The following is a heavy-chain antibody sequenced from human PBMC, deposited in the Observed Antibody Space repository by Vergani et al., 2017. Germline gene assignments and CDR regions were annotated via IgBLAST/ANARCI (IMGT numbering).Heavy chain of an antibody. Sequence: QVQLQESGPGLVKPSETLSLPCAVYGGSFSGYYWSWIRQPPGQGLEWIGEMNHSGSTNYNPSHKSRVTISVDTSQNQFPLKLSSVTAADTAADYSAGARFCSSTSGYWAGFGFDPWGQGTLVTVSS. CDR3: AGARFCSSTSGYWAGFGFDP. CDR2: MNHSGST. D-gene: IGHD2-2*01. CDR1: GGSFSGYY. J-gene: IGHJ5*02. V-gene: IGHV4-34*01.